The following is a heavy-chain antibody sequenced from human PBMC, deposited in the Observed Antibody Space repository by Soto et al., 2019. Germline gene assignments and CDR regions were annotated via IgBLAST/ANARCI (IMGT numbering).Heavy chain of an antibody. CDR3: ARGQAPQGPTVTTRSDAFDI. CDR1: GFTFSSYD. V-gene: IGHV3-13*01. D-gene: IGHD4-17*01. Sequence: EVQLVESGGGLVQPGGSLRLSCAASGFTFSSYDMHWVRQATGKGLEWVSAIGTAGDTYYPGSVKGRFTISRENAKNSLYLQMNSLRAEDTAVYYCARGQAPQGPTVTTRSDAFDIWGQGTMVTVSS. J-gene: IGHJ3*02. CDR2: IGTAGDT.